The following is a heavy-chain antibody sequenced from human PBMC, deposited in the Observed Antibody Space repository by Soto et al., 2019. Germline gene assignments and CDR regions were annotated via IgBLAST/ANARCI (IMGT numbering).Heavy chain of an antibody. V-gene: IGHV3-74*01. CDR2: ISADGRTT. CDR3: AEGGDSWSGYSHD. D-gene: IGHD3-3*01. Sequence: LRLSCAASGFSFSHYWMHWVRQAPGKGLVWVSRISADGRTTTYADSVKGRFTISRDNAKNTLYLQMNSLTDEETAVYYCAEGGDSWSGYSHDWGRGTMVTVSS. J-gene: IGHJ4*02. CDR1: GFSFSHYW.